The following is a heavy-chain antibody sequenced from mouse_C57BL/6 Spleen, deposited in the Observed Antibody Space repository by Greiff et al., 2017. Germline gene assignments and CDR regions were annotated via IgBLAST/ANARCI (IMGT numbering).Heavy chain of an antibody. CDR1: GYAFSSSW. CDR2: IYPGDGDT. J-gene: IGHJ2*01. D-gene: IGHD3-2*02. Sequence: VKLMESGPELVKPGASVKISCKASGYAFSSSWMNWVKQRPGKGLEWIGRIYPGDGDTNYNGKFKGKATLTADKSSSTAYMQLSSLTSEDSAVYFCARCDSSGYFDYWGQGTTLTVSS. CDR3: ARCDSSGYFDY. V-gene: IGHV1-82*01.